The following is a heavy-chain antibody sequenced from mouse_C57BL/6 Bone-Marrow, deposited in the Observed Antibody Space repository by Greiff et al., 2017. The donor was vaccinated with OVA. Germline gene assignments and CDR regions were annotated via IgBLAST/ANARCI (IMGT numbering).Heavy chain of an antibody. J-gene: IGHJ3*01. CDR2: LNPGSGGT. CDR3: ARDYYDYEVAY. V-gene: IGHV1-54*01. Sequence: QVHVKQSGAELVRPGTSVKVSCKASGYAFTNYLIEWVKQRPGQGLEWIGVLNPGSGGTNYNEKFKGKATLTADKSSSTAYMQLSSLTSEDSAVYFCARDYYDYEVAYWGQGTLVTVSA. D-gene: IGHD2-4*01. CDR1: GYAFTNYL.